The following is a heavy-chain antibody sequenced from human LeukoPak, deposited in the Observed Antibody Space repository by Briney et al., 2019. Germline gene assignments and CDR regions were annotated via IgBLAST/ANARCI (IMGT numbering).Heavy chain of an antibody. V-gene: IGHV3-30-3*01. Sequence: PGGSLRLSCAASGFTFSSYAMHWVRQAPGKGLEWVAVISHDESHKYYADSVMGRFTISKDNAKNTVYLQMNSLRAEDTAVYYCVSFYETYWGRGTLVTVSS. CDR1: GFTFSSYA. D-gene: IGHD2/OR15-2a*01. CDR3: VSFYETY. CDR2: ISHDESHK. J-gene: IGHJ4*02.